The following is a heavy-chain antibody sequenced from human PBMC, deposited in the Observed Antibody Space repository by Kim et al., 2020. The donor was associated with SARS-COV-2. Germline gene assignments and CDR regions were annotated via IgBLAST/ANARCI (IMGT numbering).Heavy chain of an antibody. Sequence: ASVKVSCKASGYTFSNYDINWVRQATGQGLEWMGWMNPNSGNTCYARKFHDRVTMTRHTSIDTAYMELNSLTSDDTAVYFCASGPSGWYDYWGQGTLVTVSS. CDR3: ASGPSGWYDY. D-gene: IGHD6-19*01. J-gene: IGHJ4*02. CDR2: MNPNSGNT. V-gene: IGHV1-8*01. CDR1: GYTFSNYD.